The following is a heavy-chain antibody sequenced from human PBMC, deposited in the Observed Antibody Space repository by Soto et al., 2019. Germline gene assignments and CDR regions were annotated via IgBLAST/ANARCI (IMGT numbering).Heavy chain of an antibody. CDR1: GFTFSDAL. CDR2: IKSKSDGATT. V-gene: IGHV3-15*01. Sequence: EVQLVESGGGLVKPGGSLRVSCAASGFTFSDALMTWVRQAPGKGLEWVGSIKSKSDGATTDYAAPVRGRFTISRDDSKNMLYLQMNSLKAEDTAVYYCTTGLTISGGSVDTWGQGTLVVVSS. J-gene: IGHJ4*02. CDR3: TTGLTISGGSVDT. D-gene: IGHD3-3*01.